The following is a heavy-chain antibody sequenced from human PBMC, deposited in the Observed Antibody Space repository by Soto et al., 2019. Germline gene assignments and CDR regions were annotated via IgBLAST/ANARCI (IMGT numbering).Heavy chain of an antibody. CDR3: ATRDGSASVVVPAAMPDDAFDI. D-gene: IGHD2-2*01. V-gene: IGHV4-34*01. CDR1: GGSFSGYY. J-gene: IGHJ3*02. Sequence: QVQLQQWGAGLLKPSETLSLTCAVYGGSFSGYYWSWIRQPPGKGLEWIGEINHSGSTNYNPSLKSRVTISVDTSKNQFSLKLSSVTAADTAVYYCATRDGSASVVVPAAMPDDAFDIWGQGTMVTVSS. CDR2: INHSGST.